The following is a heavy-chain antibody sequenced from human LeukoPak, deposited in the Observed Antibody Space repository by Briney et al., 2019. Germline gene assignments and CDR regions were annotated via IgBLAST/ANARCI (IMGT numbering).Heavy chain of an antibody. CDR1: GYTFTDYY. J-gene: IGHJ3*01. CDR2: INPKRGVT. Sequence: ASVKVSCKASGYTFTDYYIHWMRQAPGQGLEWMGWINPKRGVTTYAQKFQGRVTMARDTSITTAYMELTRLRSDDTTIYYCARERNYGDYGNAFDVWGQGTKVTVSS. CDR3: ARERNYGDYGNAFDV. V-gene: IGHV1-2*02. D-gene: IGHD4-17*01.